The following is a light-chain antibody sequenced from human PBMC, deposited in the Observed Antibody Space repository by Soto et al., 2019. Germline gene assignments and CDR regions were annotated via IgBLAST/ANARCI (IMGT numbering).Light chain of an antibody. J-gene: IGKJ2*01. Sequence: EIVLTQSPGTLSLSPGERATLSCRASQSVSSSYLAWYQQKPGQAPRLLIYCASSRATGIPDRFSGSGSGTDFTLTISRLDPEDFAVDYCQQYGSSPYTFGQGTKLEIK. CDR2: CAS. V-gene: IGKV3-20*01. CDR1: QSVSSSY. CDR3: QQYGSSPYT.